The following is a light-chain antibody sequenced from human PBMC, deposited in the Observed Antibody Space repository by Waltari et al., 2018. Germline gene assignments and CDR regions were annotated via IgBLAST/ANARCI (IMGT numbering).Light chain of an antibody. CDR2: AAS. CDR3: QQSYSTPDT. J-gene: IGKJ2*01. V-gene: IGKV1-39*01. Sequence: DIQMTQSPSSLSASVGDRVTLTCRASQSISSYLNWYQQKPGKAPKLLIYAASSLQSGVPSRFSGSGSGTDFTLTISSLQPEDFATYYWQQSYSTPDTFGQGTKLEI. CDR1: QSISSY.